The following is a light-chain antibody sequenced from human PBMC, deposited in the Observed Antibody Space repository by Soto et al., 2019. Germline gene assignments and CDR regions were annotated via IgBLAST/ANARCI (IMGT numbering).Light chain of an antibody. V-gene: IGLV2-14*01. J-gene: IGLJ1*01. CDR2: DVS. Sequence: QSVLTQPASVSGSPGQSITISCTGTSSDVGGYNYVSWYQQHPGKAPKLMIYDVSNRPSGVSIRFSGSKSGNTASLTISGLQAEDEADYYCSSYTSSSINYVFGTGTKVTVL. CDR3: SSYTSSSINYV. CDR1: SSDVGGYNY.